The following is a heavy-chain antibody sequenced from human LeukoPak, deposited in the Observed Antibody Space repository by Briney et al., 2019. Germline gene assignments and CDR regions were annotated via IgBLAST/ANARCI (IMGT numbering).Heavy chain of an antibody. CDR3: SRESGPFCPFGH. Sequence: SGTLSLTCGVSGGSITTTNYWSWVRQPPGGGLEWIGEVSLAGRTRYNPSLKNRVNISIDESKNHLYLNLASVAAADTAVYYCSRESGPFCPFGHWGQGTLVAVTS. CDR1: GGSITTTNY. CDR2: VSLAGRT. V-gene: IGHV4-4*02. D-gene: IGHD1-26*01. J-gene: IGHJ4*02.